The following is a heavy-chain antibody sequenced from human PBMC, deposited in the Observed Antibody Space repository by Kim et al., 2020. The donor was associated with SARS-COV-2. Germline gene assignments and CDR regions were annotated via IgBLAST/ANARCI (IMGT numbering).Heavy chain of an antibody. Sequence: GESLKISCQGSGYNFRDFWIVWVRQMPGKGLEVMGIIYPGDSDTRYTPSFRGQVTISADNSIRTAYLHWSSLKASDSAIYYCTRLSWGAGMIFHKEHREGRQGFDVWGQGTTVTVSS. V-gene: IGHV5-51*01. CDR1: GYNFRDFW. CDR3: TRLSWGAGMIFHKEHREGRQGFDV. CDR2: IYPGDSDT. D-gene: IGHD1-26*01. J-gene: IGHJ6*02.